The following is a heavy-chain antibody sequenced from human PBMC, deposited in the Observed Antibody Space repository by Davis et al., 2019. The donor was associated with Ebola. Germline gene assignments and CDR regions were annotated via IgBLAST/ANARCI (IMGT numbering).Heavy chain of an antibody. CDR2: INIYTGHT. CDR3: VRDYDFVVDY. CDR1: GYTFTISG. V-gene: IGHV1-18*01. D-gene: IGHD3-3*01. J-gene: IGHJ4*02. Sequence: ASVQVSCKASGYTFTISGIAWVRQAPGQGLEWMASINIYTGHTNYAQKFQGRVTLTTDTSTSTAFLELRSLTSDDTAVYYCVRDYDFVVDYWGQGTLVTVSS.